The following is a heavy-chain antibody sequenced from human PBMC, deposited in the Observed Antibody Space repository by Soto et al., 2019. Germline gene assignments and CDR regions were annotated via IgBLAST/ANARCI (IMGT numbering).Heavy chain of an antibody. CDR2: ISAYNGNT. CDR3: ARERGVDPPVAGNTHYYYYMDV. V-gene: IGHV1-18*01. D-gene: IGHD6-19*01. Sequence: QDQLVQSGVEVKKPGASVKVSCKASGYSFTNYGITWVRQAPGQGFEWMGWISAYNGNTNYAQKFQGRVTMTTDESTSTDYLELRSLRSDDTAVYYCARERGVDPPVAGNTHYYYYMDVWGKGTTVTVSS. J-gene: IGHJ6*03. CDR1: GYSFTNYG.